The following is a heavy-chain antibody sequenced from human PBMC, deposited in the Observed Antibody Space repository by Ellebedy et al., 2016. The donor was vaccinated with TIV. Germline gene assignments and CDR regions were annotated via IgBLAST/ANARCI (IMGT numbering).Heavy chain of an antibody. V-gene: IGHV3-23*01. D-gene: IGHD2-15*01. CDR1: GFTFSSYA. Sequence: GESLKISXAASGFTFSSYAMSWVRQAPGKGLEWVSAISGSGGSTYYADSVKGRFTISRDNSKNTLYLQMNSLRAEDTAVYYCARYPGYCSGGSCYSGGYFDYWGQGTLVTVSS. J-gene: IGHJ4*02. CDR2: ISGSGGST. CDR3: ARYPGYCSGGSCYSGGYFDY.